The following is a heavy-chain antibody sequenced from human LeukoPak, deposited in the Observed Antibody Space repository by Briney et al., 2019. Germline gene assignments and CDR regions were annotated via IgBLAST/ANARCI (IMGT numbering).Heavy chain of an antibody. CDR1: GYSFTSYA. J-gene: IGHJ4*02. Sequence: ASVKVSCKASGYSFTSYAMHWVRQAPGERLEWMGWINTGNGNTKYSQKFQGRVTITRDTSASTAYMELSSLRSEDTAVYYCARGLRYFDWPFDDWGQGTLVTVSS. D-gene: IGHD3-9*01. CDR3: ARGLRYFDWPFDD. V-gene: IGHV1-3*04. CDR2: INTGNGNT.